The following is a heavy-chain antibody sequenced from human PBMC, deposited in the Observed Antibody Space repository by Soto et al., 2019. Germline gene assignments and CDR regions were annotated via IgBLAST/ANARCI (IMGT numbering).Heavy chain of an antibody. V-gene: IGHV1-2*06. CDR1: GYIFTDYY. D-gene: IGHD6-19*01. CDR2: INPNSGGT. CDR3: ARAGTFGIWFDP. Sequence: ASVKISCKASGYIFTDYYMHWVRQAPGQELGWMGRINPNSGGTNYAQKFQGRVTMTRDTSISTAYTELSSLRSEDTATYYCARAGTFGIWFDPWGQGTLVTVSS. J-gene: IGHJ5*02.